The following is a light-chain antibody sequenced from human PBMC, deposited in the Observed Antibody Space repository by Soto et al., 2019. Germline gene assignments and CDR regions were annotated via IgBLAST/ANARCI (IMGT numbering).Light chain of an antibody. CDR1: FSNIGSNF. J-gene: IGLJ3*02. Sequence: QPVLTQPPSASGTPGQTVTISCSGRFSNIGSNFIYWYQQLPGTAPKLLIYRNNERPSGVPDRFSASTSGTSASLAISGLRSEDEADYHCAAWDDSLSGVVFGGGTKLTVL. V-gene: IGLV1-47*01. CDR2: RNN. CDR3: AAWDDSLSGVV.